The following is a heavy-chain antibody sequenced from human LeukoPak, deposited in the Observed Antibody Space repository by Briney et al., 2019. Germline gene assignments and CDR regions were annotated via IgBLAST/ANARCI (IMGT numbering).Heavy chain of an antibody. J-gene: IGHJ4*02. CDR1: GYTLTELS. D-gene: IGHD6-6*01. CDR3: AITIAARPFAY. CDR2: INPNSGGT. V-gene: IGHV1-2*06. Sequence: GASVKVSCKVSGYTLTELSLHWVRQAPGQGLEWMGRINPNSGGTNYAQKFQGRVTMTRDTSISTAYMELSRLRSDDTAVYYCAITIAARPFAYWGQGTLVTVSS.